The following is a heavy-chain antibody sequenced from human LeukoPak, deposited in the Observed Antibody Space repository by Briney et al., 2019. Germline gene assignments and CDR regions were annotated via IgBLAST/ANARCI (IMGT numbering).Heavy chain of an antibody. V-gene: IGHV3-23*01. CDR1: GFTVSSNY. D-gene: IGHD6-13*01. CDR3: AKREQQMRAFDV. Sequence: GGSLRLSCAASGFTVSSNYMSWVRQAPGKGLEWVSAISGSGASTYYADSVKGRFTISRDNSKNTLYLQMNSLRAEDTAVYYCAKREQQMRAFDVWGQGTMVTVSS. CDR2: ISGSGAST. J-gene: IGHJ3*01.